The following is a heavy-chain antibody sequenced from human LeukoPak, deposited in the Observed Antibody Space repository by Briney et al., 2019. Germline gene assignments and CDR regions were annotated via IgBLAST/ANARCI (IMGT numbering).Heavy chain of an antibody. V-gene: IGHV1-46*01. Sequence: ASVKVSCKASGYSFITYYMHWVRQAPGQGLEWMGTINPSGGRTTYAQNFQGRITVTRDTPTSTVYMELSSLRFEDTAVYYCARDRSGYDYWGQGTLVTVSS. CDR2: INPSGGRT. J-gene: IGHJ4*02. CDR1: GYSFITYY. D-gene: IGHD5-12*01. CDR3: ARDRSGYDY.